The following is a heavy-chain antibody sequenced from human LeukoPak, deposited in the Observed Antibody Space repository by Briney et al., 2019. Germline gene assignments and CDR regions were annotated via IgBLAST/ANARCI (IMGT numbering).Heavy chain of an antibody. D-gene: IGHD2-2*01. CDR3: ARGGNNIVVVPAALYYFDY. CDR2: INPSGGST. Sequence: PSVRVSCKASGYTFNSYYMHWVRQAPGKELEWMGIINPSGGSTSYAQKFQGRVTMTRDMSTSTVYMELSSLRSEDTAVYYCARGGNNIVVVPAALYYFDYWGQGTLVTVSS. CDR1: GYTFNSYY. J-gene: IGHJ4*02. V-gene: IGHV1-46*02.